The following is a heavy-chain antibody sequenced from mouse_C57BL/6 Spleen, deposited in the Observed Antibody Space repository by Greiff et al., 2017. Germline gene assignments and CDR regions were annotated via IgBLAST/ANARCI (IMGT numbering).Heavy chain of an antibody. CDR1: GFTFSSYA. Sequence: EVQGVESGGGLVKPGGSLKLSCAASGFTFSSYAMSWVRQTPEKRLEWVATISDGGSYTYYPDNVKGRFTISRDNAKNNLYLQMSHLKSEDTAMYYCARGNYGSSGPSWFAYWGQGTLVTVSA. CDR3: ARGNYGSSGPSWFAY. D-gene: IGHD1-1*01. J-gene: IGHJ3*01. CDR2: ISDGGSYT. V-gene: IGHV5-4*01.